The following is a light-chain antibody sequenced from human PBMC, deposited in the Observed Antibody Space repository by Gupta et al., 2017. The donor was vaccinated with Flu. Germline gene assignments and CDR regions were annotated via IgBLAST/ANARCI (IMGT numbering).Light chain of an antibody. CDR3: QQYSTSLWT. CDR1: QSISSSNY. Sequence: IVLTQSPGTLSLSPGERATLSCRASQSISSSNYLAWYQQKPGQTPRLLIYGASSRATGIPDRFSGGGSGTDFTLTFSRLEPEDFAVYYCQQYSTSLWTFGQGTKVEIQ. CDR2: GAS. J-gene: IGKJ1*01. V-gene: IGKV3-20*01.